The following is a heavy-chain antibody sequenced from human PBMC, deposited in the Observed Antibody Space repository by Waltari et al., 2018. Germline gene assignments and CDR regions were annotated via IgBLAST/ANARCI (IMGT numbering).Heavy chain of an antibody. CDR2: VWYDGINK. J-gene: IGHJ4*02. D-gene: IGHD6-19*01. CDR3: ARGALAGRFFDF. Sequence: QVLLVESGGGVVQPGRSLMLCCAAVGFTFNRYVMQWVRQAPGKGLEWVAVVWYDGINKYYADSVKGRFTISKDNSENTLYLHMNSLRVEDTATYYCARGALAGRFFDFWGQGTPVTVSS. CDR1: GFTFNRYV. V-gene: IGHV3-33*01.